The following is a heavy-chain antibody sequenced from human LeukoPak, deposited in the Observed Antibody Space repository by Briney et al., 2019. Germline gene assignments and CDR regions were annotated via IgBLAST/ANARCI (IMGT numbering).Heavy chain of an antibody. J-gene: IGHJ6*02. D-gene: IGHD1-26*01. CDR2: IYYSGST. V-gene: IGHV4-59*01. CDR3: ARDAGSPPPLYYYYGMDV. Sequence: SETLSLTCTVSGGSISSYYWSWIRQPPGKGLEWIGYIYYSGSTNYNPSLNSRVTISVDTSKNQFSLKLSSVTAADTAVYYCARDAGSPPPLYYYYGMDVWGQGTTVTVSS. CDR1: GGSISSYY.